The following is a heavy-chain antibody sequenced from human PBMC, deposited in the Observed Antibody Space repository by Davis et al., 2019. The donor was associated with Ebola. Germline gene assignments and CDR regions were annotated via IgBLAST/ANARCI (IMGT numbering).Heavy chain of an antibody. D-gene: IGHD1-26*01. CDR3: ARVHSEIYLDSGYFDY. CDR1: GFTFSSYA. J-gene: IGHJ4*02. Sequence: GESLKISCAASGFTFSSYAMHWVRQAPGKGLEWVAVISYDGSNKYYADSVKGRFTISRDNSKNTLYLQMNSLRGDDTAVYFCARVHSEIYLDSGYFDYWGQGTLVTVSS. V-gene: IGHV3-30*04. CDR2: ISYDGSNK.